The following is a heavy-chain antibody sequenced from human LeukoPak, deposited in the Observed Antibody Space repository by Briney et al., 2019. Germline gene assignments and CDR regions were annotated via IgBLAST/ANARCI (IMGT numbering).Heavy chain of an antibody. D-gene: IGHD3-22*01. Sequence: PSETLSLTCAVYGGSFSGYYWSWIRQPPGKGLEWIGEINHSGSTNYNPSLKSRVTISVDTSKNQFSLKLSSVTAADTAVYYCARDNYYDSSGAFDIWGQGTMVTVSS. J-gene: IGHJ3*02. CDR1: GGSFSGYY. CDR3: ARDNYYDSSGAFDI. V-gene: IGHV4-34*01. CDR2: INHSGST.